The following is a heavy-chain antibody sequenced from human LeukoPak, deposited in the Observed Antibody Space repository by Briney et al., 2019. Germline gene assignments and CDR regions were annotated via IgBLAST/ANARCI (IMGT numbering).Heavy chain of an antibody. Sequence: PGGSLRLSCTASGFTFGDYAMSWVRQAPGKGLEWVGFIRSKAYGGTTEYAASVKGRFTISRDDSKSIAYLQMNSLKTEDTAVYYCTRDMEGIAAAGTFADYWGQGTLVTASS. CDR2: IRSKAYGGTT. CDR3: TRDMEGIAAAGTFADY. V-gene: IGHV3-49*04. D-gene: IGHD6-13*01. J-gene: IGHJ4*02. CDR1: GFTFGDYA.